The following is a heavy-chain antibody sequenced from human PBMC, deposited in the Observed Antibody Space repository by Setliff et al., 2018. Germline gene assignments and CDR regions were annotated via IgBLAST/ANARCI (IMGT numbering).Heavy chain of an antibody. CDR1: GYRFSSYW. CDR3: ARVGTAGGYYFDF. CDR2: IFPADSDT. V-gene: IGHV5-51*01. J-gene: IGHJ4*02. Sequence: GESLKISCKGSGYRFSSYWIGWARQMPGKGLEWIGIIFPADSDTRYSPSFQGQVTISADKSISTAYVQWRSLKASDTAMYYCARVGTAGGYYFDFWGQGALVTVSS. D-gene: IGHD2-15*01.